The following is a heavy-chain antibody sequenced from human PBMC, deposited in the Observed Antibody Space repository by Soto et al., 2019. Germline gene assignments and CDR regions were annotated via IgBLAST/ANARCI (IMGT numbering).Heavy chain of an antibody. V-gene: IGHV2-5*02. J-gene: IGHJ5*02. Sequence: QITLKESGPTLVRPTQTLTLTCTFSGFSLSTTGVGVGWLRQPPGKALEWLALIYWDDDKRYSPSLKSRLTITKGTAKDEVILTMTNMDPVYTATYYCAQRLRDYGVGRARANYFGPWGQGTLVTVSS. CDR3: AQRLRDYGVGRARANYFGP. CDR1: GFSLSTTGVG. D-gene: IGHD2-8*01. CDR2: IYWDDDK.